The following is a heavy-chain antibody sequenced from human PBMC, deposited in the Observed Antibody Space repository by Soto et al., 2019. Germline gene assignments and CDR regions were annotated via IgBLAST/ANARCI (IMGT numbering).Heavy chain of an antibody. J-gene: IGHJ4*02. CDR1: GFTFSSYW. CDR2: IKQDGSEK. D-gene: IGHD3-3*01. CDR3: ARVGPTDDFWSGYQTTYFDY. Sequence: GGSLRLSCAASGFTFSSYWMSWVRQAPGKGLEWVANIKQDGSEKYYVDSVKGRFTISRDNAKNSLYLQMNSLRAEDTAVYYCARVGPTDDFWSGYQTTYFDYWGQGTLVTVSS. V-gene: IGHV3-7*05.